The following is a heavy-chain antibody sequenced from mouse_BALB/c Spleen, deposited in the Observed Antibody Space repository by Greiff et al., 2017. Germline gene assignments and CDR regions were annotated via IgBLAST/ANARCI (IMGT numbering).Heavy chain of an antibody. V-gene: IGHV5-6-5*01. J-gene: IGHJ2*01. D-gene: IGHD2-2*01. Sequence: EVQLVESGGGLVKPGGSLKLSCAASGFTFSSYAMSWVRQTPEKRLEWVASISSGGSTYYPDSVKGRFTISRDNARNILYLQMSSLRSEDTAMYYCARKDGYDYFDYWGQGTTLTVSS. CDR3: ARKDGYDYFDY. CDR2: ISSGGST. CDR1: GFTFSSYA.